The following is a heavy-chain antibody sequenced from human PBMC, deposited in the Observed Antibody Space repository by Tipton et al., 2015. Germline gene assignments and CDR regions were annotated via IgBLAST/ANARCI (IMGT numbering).Heavy chain of an antibody. CDR2: TYYRSQWYN. Sequence: GLVKPSQTLLLTCAIFGDTVSSNRAAWNWIRQSPSRGLEWLGRTYYRSQWYNDYAVSVQSRITINPDTSKNQFSLQLDSVTPDDTAVYYCARRATGGYYFDYWGQGTLVTVSS. D-gene: IGHD1-14*01. V-gene: IGHV6-1*01. CDR3: ARRATGGYYFDY. J-gene: IGHJ4*02. CDR1: GDTVSSNRAA.